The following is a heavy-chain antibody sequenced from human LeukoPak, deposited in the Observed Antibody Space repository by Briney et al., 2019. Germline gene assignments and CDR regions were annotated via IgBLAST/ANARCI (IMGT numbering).Heavy chain of an antibody. V-gene: IGHV4-30-4*07. CDR1: GGSISSGGYS. CDR3: ARDRGVSGFDY. Sequence: SETLSLTCAVSGGSISSGGYSWSWIRQPPGKGLEWIGYIYYSGSTYYNPPLKSRVTISVDTSKNQFSLRLSSVTAADTAFYYCARDRGVSGFDYWGQGTLVTVSS. D-gene: IGHD6-13*01. J-gene: IGHJ4*02. CDR2: IYYSGST.